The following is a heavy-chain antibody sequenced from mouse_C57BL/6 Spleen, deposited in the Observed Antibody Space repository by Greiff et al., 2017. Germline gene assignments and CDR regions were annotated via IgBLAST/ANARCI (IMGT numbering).Heavy chain of an antibody. CDR2: IYPGSGNT. CDR1: GYTFTDYY. V-gene: IGHV1-76*01. CDR3: ASNYYGSSSFDV. Sequence: QVQLQQSGAELVRPGASVKLSCKASGYTFTDYYINWVKQRPGQGLEWIARIYPGSGNTYYNEKFKGKATLTAEKSSSTAYMQLSSLTSEDSAVYVCASNYYGSSSFDVWGTGTTVTVSS. D-gene: IGHD1-1*01. J-gene: IGHJ1*03.